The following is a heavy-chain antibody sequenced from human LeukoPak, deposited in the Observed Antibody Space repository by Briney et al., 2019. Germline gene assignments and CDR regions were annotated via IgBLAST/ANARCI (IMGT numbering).Heavy chain of an antibody. CDR3: ATTSWYSYYFDH. CDR1: GGSITSYY. V-gene: IGHV4-59*01. D-gene: IGHD2-2*01. CDR2: AHYSGTT. J-gene: IGHJ4*02. Sequence: PSETLSLTCSVSGGSITSYYWSWIRQPPGKGLEWIGYAHYSGTTKYNPSLKSRVTISVDTSKNQFSLKMNSVTAADTAVYFCATTSWYSYYFDHWGQGILVTVSS.